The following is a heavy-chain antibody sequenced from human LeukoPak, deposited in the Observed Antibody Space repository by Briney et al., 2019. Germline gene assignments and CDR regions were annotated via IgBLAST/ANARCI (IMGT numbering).Heavy chain of an antibody. Sequence: GGSLRLSCSTSGFTFSRYGMHWVRQAPGKGLEYVSAIVSNGDSTYYADSVKGRFTISRDNAKNTLYLQMSSLRPDDTAVYYCVNPGWYYDSSGYSYYYGMDVWGQGTTVTVSS. J-gene: IGHJ6*02. V-gene: IGHV3-64D*09. CDR1: GFTFSRYG. CDR3: VNPGWYYDSSGYSYYYGMDV. D-gene: IGHD3-22*01. CDR2: IVSNGDST.